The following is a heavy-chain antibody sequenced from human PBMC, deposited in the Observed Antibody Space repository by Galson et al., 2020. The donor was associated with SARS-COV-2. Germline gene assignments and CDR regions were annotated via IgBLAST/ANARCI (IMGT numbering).Heavy chain of an antibody. V-gene: IGHV4-34*01. D-gene: IGHD2-15*01. Sequence: SETLSLTCAVYGGSFSGYYWSWIRQPPGKGLEWIGEINHSGSTNYNPSLKSRVTISVDTSKNQFSLKLSSVTAADTAVYYCARVPSRYCSGGSCYKMGAFDIWGQGTMVTVSS. CDR3: ARVPSRYCSGGSCYKMGAFDI. CDR1: GGSFSGYY. J-gene: IGHJ3*02. CDR2: INHSGST.